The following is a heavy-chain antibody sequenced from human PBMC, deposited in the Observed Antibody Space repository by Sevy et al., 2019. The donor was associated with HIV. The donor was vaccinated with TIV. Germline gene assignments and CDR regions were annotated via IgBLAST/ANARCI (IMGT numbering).Heavy chain of an antibody. CDR2: ISSSGSTI. CDR1: GFTFSDYY. V-gene: IGHV3-11*01. D-gene: IGHD6-6*01. Sequence: GGSLRLSCAASGFTFSDYYMSWIRQAPGKGLEWVSYISSSGSTIYYADSVKGGFTISRDNAKNSLYLQMNSLRAEDTAVYYCARALAAQSRSPVYGYWGQGTLVTVSS. CDR3: ARALAAQSRSPVYGY. J-gene: IGHJ4*02.